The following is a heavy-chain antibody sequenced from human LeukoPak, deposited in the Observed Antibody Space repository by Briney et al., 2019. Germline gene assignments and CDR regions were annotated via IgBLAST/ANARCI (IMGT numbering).Heavy chain of an antibody. J-gene: IGHJ4*02. Sequence: AGSLSLSCTASGCSFSSYSMSWVRQAPGKGLEWVGSISGSGGSTYYPSSVKGWITISRDHYNQTLYLQRNCLRAEVPGVYFRAKTRVQNYYDSRGAVGYWGEGTLVTVSS. V-gene: IGHV3-23*01. D-gene: IGHD3-22*01. CDR1: GCSFSSYS. CDR2: ISGSGGST. CDR3: AKTRVQNYYDSRGAVGY.